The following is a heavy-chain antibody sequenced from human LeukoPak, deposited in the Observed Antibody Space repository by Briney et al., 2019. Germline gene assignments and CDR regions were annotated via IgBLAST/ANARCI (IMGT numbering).Heavy chain of an antibody. CDR2: IKHDGNWK. J-gene: IGHJ4*02. D-gene: IGHD6-19*01. Sequence: GGSLRLSCAASGSTFGNYYMSWVRQAPGKGLEWVANIKHDGNWKFYADSVKGRFTVSRDNAEKLVYLHMSSLRAEDTAMYYCAREGHSSAPLGDYGGRGILVPVPS. V-gene: IGHV3-7*03. CDR3: AREGHSSAPLGDY. CDR1: GSTFGNYY.